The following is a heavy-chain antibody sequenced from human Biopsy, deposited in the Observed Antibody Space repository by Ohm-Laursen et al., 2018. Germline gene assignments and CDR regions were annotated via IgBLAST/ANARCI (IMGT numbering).Heavy chain of an antibody. Sequence: TLSLTCTVSGGSISSYYWSWIRQPPGKGLEWIGYIDYRGGTKYNPSLRSRVTMSIDTSRNQFSLKLSSVTAADTAVYYCATTTMDTSGWFGNYFDSWGQGTLVTVSA. CDR2: IDYRGGT. J-gene: IGHJ4*02. CDR1: GGSISSYY. D-gene: IGHD6-19*01. CDR3: ATTTMDTSGWFGNYFDS. V-gene: IGHV4-59*08.